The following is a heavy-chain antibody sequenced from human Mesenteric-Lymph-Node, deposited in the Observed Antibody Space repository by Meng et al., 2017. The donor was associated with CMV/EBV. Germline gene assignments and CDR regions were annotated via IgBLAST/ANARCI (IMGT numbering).Heavy chain of an antibody. CDR2: ISYDGSNK. J-gene: IGHJ3*02. D-gene: IGHD6-19*01. CDR3: AKTSSGWLSDAFDI. CDR1: GFTFSSYA. Sequence: GESLKISCAASGFTFSSYAMHWVRQAPGKGLEWVAVISYDGSNKYYADSVKGRFTISRDNSKNTLYLQMNSLRAEDTAVYYCAKTSSGWLSDAFDIWGQGTMVTVSS. V-gene: IGHV3-30-3*02.